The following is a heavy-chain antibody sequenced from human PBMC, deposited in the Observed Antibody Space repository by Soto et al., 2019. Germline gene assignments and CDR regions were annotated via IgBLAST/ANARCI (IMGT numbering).Heavy chain of an antibody. V-gene: IGHV4-59*01. D-gene: IGHD6-19*01. Sequence: QVQLQESGPRLVKPSETLSLTCTVSGGSISDYFWTWIRQPPGKGLEWIGYIYHSGSTNYNPSLKSRVTISVDTSKNQFSLKLTSVTAADTALYYCARGVDRQWADYWGQGTLVTVSS. CDR3: ARGVDRQWADY. CDR2: IYHSGST. J-gene: IGHJ4*02. CDR1: GGSISDYF.